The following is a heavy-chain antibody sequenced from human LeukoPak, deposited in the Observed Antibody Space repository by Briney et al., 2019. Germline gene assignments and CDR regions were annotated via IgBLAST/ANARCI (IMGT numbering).Heavy chain of an antibody. Sequence: KAGGSLRLSCAASGFTFSGYYMTWIRQAPGKELDWVSYISSSSSYTNYADSVKGRFTISRDNAKNSLYLQMNSLRAEDTAVYYCARGGYCSGGSCYPAKDFDYWGQGTLVTVSS. V-gene: IGHV3-11*06. J-gene: IGHJ4*02. CDR1: GFTFSGYY. CDR3: ARGGYCSGGSCYPAKDFDY. CDR2: ISSSSSYT. D-gene: IGHD2-15*01.